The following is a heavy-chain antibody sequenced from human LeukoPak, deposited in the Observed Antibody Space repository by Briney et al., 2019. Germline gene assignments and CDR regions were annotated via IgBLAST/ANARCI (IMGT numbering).Heavy chain of an antibody. J-gene: IGHJ4*02. V-gene: IGHV4-59*01. Sequence: SETPSLTCTVSGGSISSYYWSWIRQPPGKGLEWIGYIYYSGSTNYNPSLKSRVTMSIDTSKNHFSLKLTSVTVADTATYYCARETSLAGFASGLGFNYWGQGILVTVSS. CDR1: GGSISSYY. CDR3: ARETSLAGFASGLGFNY. CDR2: IYYSGST. D-gene: IGHD6-19*01.